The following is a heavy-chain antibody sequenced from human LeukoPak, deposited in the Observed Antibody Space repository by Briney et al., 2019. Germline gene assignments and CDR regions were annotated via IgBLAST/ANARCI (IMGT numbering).Heavy chain of an antibody. Sequence: PGGSLRLSCAGSGFIFSSYAMTWVRQAPGKGLEWVSTMSGTGGRTYYADSVKGRFTISRDNSKNTLYLQMNSLRAEDTAVYYCAKTHPIVVVTDAFDIWGQGTMVTVSS. CDR3: AKTHPIVVVTDAFDI. J-gene: IGHJ3*02. CDR1: GFIFSSYA. V-gene: IGHV3-23*01. CDR2: MSGTGGRT. D-gene: IGHD2-21*02.